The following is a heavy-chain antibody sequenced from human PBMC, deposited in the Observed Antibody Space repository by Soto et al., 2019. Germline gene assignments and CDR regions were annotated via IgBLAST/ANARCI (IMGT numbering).Heavy chain of an antibody. D-gene: IGHD1-1*01. CDR2: IIPLFGTP. Sequence: QVQLVQSGAQVKYPGSSVRISCKSSGDTFNTYAIIWVRQAPGHGLEWMGGIIPLFGTPNYAHRFQGRITITAHDSTSTAYMELSGLRSEDTAVYYCARGLETGTRSSLGYCGQGTLVTVSS. V-gene: IGHV1-69*01. CDR3: ARGLETGTRSSLGY. J-gene: IGHJ4*02. CDR1: GDTFNTYA.